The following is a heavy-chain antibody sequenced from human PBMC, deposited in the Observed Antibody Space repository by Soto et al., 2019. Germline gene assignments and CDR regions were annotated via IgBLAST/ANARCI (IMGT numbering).Heavy chain of an antibody. J-gene: IGHJ4*02. Sequence: SETLSLTCTVSGGSISSFYWSWIRQPPGKGLEWIGYIYYSGNTNYNPSLKSRVTLSVDTSNNQFSLNLSPVTAAVTVVYYCARGPWRGSGSAGFDYWGQGTLVTVSS. CDR3: ARGPWRGSGSAGFDY. CDR1: GGSISSFY. D-gene: IGHD1-26*01. CDR2: IYYSGNT. V-gene: IGHV4-59*01.